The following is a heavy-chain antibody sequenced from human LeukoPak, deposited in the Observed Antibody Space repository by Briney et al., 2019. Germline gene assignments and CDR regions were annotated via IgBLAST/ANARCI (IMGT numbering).Heavy chain of an antibody. CDR3: ARGSVLGGYYYYMDV. CDR1: GYTFTSYA. Sequence: ASVKVSCKASGYTFTSYAMNWVRQAPGQGLEWMGWINPNSGGTNYAQKFQGRVTMTRDTSISTAYMELSRMRSDDTAVYYCARGSVLGGYYYYMDVWGKGTTVTVSS. CDR2: INPNSGGT. V-gene: IGHV1-2*02. J-gene: IGHJ6*03. D-gene: IGHD3-16*01.